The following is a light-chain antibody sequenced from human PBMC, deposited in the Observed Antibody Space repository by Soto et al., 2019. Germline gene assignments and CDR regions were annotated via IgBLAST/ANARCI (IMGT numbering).Light chain of an antibody. CDR2: DAS. CDR1: QSVSSN. V-gene: IGKV3-15*01. J-gene: IGKJ5*01. Sequence: EIVMTQSPATLSVSPGERATLSCRASQSVSSNFAWYQQKPGQAPRLLIYDASTRATGIPARFSGSGSGTEFTLTISSLQSEDFAVYYCHQYDNWPKTFGQGTRLEIK. CDR3: HQYDNWPKT.